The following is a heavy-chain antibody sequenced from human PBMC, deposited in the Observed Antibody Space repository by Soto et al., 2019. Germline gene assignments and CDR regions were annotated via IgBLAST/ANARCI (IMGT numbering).Heavy chain of an antibody. J-gene: IGHJ4*02. CDR3: VRESGVAADC. CDR2: IKTDGYAA. V-gene: IGHV3-74*01. CDR1: GFTFDSHW. Sequence: ESGGVLVQPGGSLRLSCVASGFTFDSHWMHWVRQAPGEGLVWVSRIKTDGYAAAYADSVKGRFTSSRGNTKNPVYLQMNSLRAEDTAVYFCVRESGVAADCWGQGTLVTVSS. D-gene: IGHD6-19*01.